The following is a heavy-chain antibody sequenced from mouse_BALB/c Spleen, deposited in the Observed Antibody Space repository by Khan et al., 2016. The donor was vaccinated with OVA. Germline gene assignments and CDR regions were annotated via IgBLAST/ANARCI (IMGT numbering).Heavy chain of an antibody. Sequence: EVQLVESGGGLVQPGGSRKLSCAASGFTFSSFGMHWVRQAPKKGLEWVAYMSSGSSTIYYVDTVKGRFTISRDNPKNTLFLQMTSLRCEDTAMYYCVRSGGNFHWYFDVWGAGTSVTVSS. J-gene: IGHJ1*01. V-gene: IGHV5-17*02. CDR2: MSSGSSTI. CDR3: VRSGGNFHWYFDV. CDR1: GFTFSSFG. D-gene: IGHD2-1*01.